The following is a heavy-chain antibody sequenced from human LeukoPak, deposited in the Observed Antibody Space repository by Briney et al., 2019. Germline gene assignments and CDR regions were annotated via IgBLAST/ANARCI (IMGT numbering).Heavy chain of an antibody. V-gene: IGHV3-9*03. CDR2: ISWNSSSI. CDR3: AKGVYYDSSGLIDY. J-gene: IGHJ4*02. CDR1: GFTFDDYA. D-gene: IGHD3-22*01. Sequence: GGSLRLSCAASGFTFDDYAMHWVRQAPGKGLEWVAGISWNSSSIVYADSVKGRFSISRDKAKNSMYLQMNSLRAEDMALYYCAKGVYYDSSGLIDYWGQGTLVTVSS.